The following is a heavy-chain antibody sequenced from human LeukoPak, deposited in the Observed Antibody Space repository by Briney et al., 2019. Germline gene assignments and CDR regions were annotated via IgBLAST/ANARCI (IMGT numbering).Heavy chain of an antibody. D-gene: IGHD2-2*01. CDR1: GGSTRSNY. V-gene: IGHV4-59*01. CDR2: IYYSGST. CDR3: ARRGVRGSSTTLGAFDI. J-gene: IGHJ3*02. Sequence: SETLSHTCIVPGGSTRSNYWSWIRHPPGKRLVSIGHIYYSGSTNYNPSLKSRVTISVDKSKNQFSLKLSSVTVADTAVYYCARRGVRGSSTTLGAFDIWGQGTMVTGSS.